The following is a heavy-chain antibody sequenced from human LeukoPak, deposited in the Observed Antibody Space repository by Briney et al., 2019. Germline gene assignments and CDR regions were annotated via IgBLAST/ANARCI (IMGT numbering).Heavy chain of an antibody. Sequence: PSETLSLTCTVSGGSTSRHYWSLIRQPPGKELEWFGCIYNSGSTRYNPSLTSRVTISEDTSKHQFSLRLNSVTAADTAVYFCARASAGAIFYYGMDVWGQGTTVTVSS. CDR2: IYNSGST. V-gene: IGHV4-59*11. D-gene: IGHD3-9*01. CDR3: ARASAGAIFYYGMDV. CDR1: GGSTSRHY. J-gene: IGHJ6*02.